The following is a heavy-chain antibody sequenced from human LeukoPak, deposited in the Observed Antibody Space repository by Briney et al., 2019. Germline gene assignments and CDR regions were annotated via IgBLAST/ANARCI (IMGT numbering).Heavy chain of an antibody. D-gene: IGHD2-15*01. Sequence: GGSLRLSCEVSGFTFSNFWMSWVRQAPGKGLQWVANIKEDGSEKYYVDSVKGRFTISRDNAKNSLYLQMNSLRAEDTAVYYCARGGGLLPLYYFDFWGRGILVSVSS. CDR1: GFTFSNFW. V-gene: IGHV3-7*01. J-gene: IGHJ4*02. CDR3: ARGGGLLPLYYFDF. CDR2: IKEDGSEK.